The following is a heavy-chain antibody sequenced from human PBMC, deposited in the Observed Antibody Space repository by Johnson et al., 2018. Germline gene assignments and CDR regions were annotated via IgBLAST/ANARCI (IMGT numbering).Heavy chain of an antibody. CDR3: AKDQSSSWYAFTYYYMDV. CDR2: ISWNSGSI. V-gene: IGHV3-9*01. J-gene: IGHJ6*03. D-gene: IGHD6-13*01. CDR1: GFTFDDYA. Sequence: VQLVQSGGGLVQPGRSLRLSCAASGFTFDDYAMHWVRQAPGKGLEWVSGISWNSGSIGYADSVKGRFTISRDNSKNTLYLQMNSLRAEETAVYYCAKDQSSSWYAFTYYYMDVWGKGTTVTVSS.